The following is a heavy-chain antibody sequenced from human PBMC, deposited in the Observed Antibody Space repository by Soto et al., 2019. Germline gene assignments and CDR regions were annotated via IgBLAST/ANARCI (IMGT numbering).Heavy chain of an antibody. J-gene: IGHJ6*04. V-gene: IGHV3-73*01. CDR2: IRSKANSYAT. CDR1: GFTFSGSA. CDR3: TRLNRRATADESEDIDV. Sequence: GGSLRLSCAASGFTFSGSAMHWVRQASGKGLEWVGRIRSKANSYATAYAASVKGRFTISRDDSKNTAYLQMNSLKTEDTAVYYCTRLNRRATADESEDIDVWGKGTTVTVSS.